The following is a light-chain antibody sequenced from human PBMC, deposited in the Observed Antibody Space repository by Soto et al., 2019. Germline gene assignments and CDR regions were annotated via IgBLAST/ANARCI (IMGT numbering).Light chain of an antibody. V-gene: IGLV2-11*01. Sequence: QSVLTQPRSVSGSPGQSVTISCTGTSSDVGGYNYVSWYQHNPGKAPKLMIFDVSARPSGVPDRFSGSKSANTASLTISGLQAEDEADYYCCSYTSSSTVVFGGGTKLTVL. J-gene: IGLJ2*01. CDR3: CSYTSSSTVV. CDR1: SSDVGGYNY. CDR2: DVS.